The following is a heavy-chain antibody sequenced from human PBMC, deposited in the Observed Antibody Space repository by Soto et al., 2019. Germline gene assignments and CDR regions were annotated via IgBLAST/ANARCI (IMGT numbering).Heavy chain of an antibody. CDR2: IMPIFGRP. D-gene: IGHD2-15*01. CDR3: ATWLRTGGLCNYYYGMDV. Sequence: QVQLVQSGAEVKKPGSSMKVSCKASGGIFSDLAFSWVRQAPGQVPEWMGGIMPIFGRPDYAQKFRGRVKITADASTSTAYVALRSLTSEETAVYYCATWLRTGGLCNYYYGMDVWGQGTTVTVSS. CDR1: GGIFSDLA. V-gene: IGHV1-69*12. J-gene: IGHJ6*02.